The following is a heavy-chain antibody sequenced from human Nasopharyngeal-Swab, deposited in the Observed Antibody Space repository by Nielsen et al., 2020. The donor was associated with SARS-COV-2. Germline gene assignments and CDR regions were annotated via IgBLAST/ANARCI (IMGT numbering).Heavy chain of an antibody. Sequence: ASVKVSCKASGYTFTSYDINWVRQATGQGLEWMGWMNPNSGNTGYAQKFQGRVTMTRNTSISTAYIELSSLRSEDTAVYYCAGGGYCSGGSCYSFDAFDIWGQGTMVTVSS. CDR1: GYTFTSYD. CDR3: AGGGYCSGGSCYSFDAFDI. CDR2: MNPNSGNT. V-gene: IGHV1-8*01. J-gene: IGHJ3*02. D-gene: IGHD2-15*01.